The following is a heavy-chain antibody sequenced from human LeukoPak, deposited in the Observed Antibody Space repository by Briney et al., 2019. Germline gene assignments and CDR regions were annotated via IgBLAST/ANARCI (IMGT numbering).Heavy chain of an antibody. Sequence: GGSLRLSCAASGFTFDDYAMHWVRQAPGKGLEWVSLISGDGGSTYYADSVKGRFTISRDNSKNSLYLRMNSLRTEDTALYYCAKDMALRHDAGEQQLVFDYWGQGTLVTVSS. V-gene: IGHV3-43*02. J-gene: IGHJ4*02. CDR3: AKDMALRHDAGEQQLVFDY. CDR1: GFTFDDYA. CDR2: ISGDGGST. D-gene: IGHD6-13*01.